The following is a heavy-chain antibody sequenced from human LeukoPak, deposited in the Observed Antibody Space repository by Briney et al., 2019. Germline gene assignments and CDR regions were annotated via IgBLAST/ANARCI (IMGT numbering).Heavy chain of an antibody. Sequence: GGSLRLSCAASGFTFTNYWMSWVRQAPGKGLELVANIKQDRSEKYYVDSVKGRFTISRDNAKNSLYLQMNSLRAEDTAVYYCARESGLAAAGVDYWGQGTLVTVSS. D-gene: IGHD6-13*01. J-gene: IGHJ4*02. CDR3: ARESGLAAAGVDY. CDR1: GFTFTNYW. V-gene: IGHV3-7*01. CDR2: IKQDRSEK.